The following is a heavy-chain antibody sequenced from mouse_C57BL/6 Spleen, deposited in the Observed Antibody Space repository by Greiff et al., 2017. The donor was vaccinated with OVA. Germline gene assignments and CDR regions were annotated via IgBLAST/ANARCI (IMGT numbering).Heavy chain of an antibody. CDR3: ARKASQSPFDY. V-gene: IGHV1-82*01. J-gene: IGHJ2*01. Sequence: VQLQQSGPELVKPGASVKISCKASGYAFSSSWMNWVKQRPGKGLEWIGRIYPGDGDTNYNGKFKGKDTLTADKSSSTAYMQLSSLTSEDSAVYFCARKASQSPFDYWGQGTTLTVSS. CDR2: IYPGDGDT. CDR1: GYAFSSSW.